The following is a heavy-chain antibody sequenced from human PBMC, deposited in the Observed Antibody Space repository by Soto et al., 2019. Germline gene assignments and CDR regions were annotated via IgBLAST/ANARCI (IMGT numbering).Heavy chain of an antibody. D-gene: IGHD4-17*01. CDR2: IIPIVDAT. V-gene: IGHV1-69*12. Sequence: QVQLVQSGTEVKKPGSSVKVSCKASGGTFSRHAVSWVRQAPGQGLEWMGAIIPIVDATNDAEKFQDRVTITADESSSTVYMELRSLKSKDTGVYFCASAPTNVNGDPDAFDIWGQGTMVVVSS. J-gene: IGHJ3*02. CDR1: GGTFSRHA. CDR3: ASAPTNVNGDPDAFDI.